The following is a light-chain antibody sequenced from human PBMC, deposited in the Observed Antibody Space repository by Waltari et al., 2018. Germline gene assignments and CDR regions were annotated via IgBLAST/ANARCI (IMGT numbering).Light chain of an antibody. J-gene: IGKJ2*01. Sequence: EIVLTQSPATLSLSPAERATLSCRASQSVSSYLAWYQQKPGQAPRLLIYDASNRATGIPARFSGSGSGTDFTLTISSLEPEDFAVYYCQQRSNWLYTFGQGTKLEI. V-gene: IGKV3-11*01. CDR1: QSVSSY. CDR2: DAS. CDR3: QQRSNWLYT.